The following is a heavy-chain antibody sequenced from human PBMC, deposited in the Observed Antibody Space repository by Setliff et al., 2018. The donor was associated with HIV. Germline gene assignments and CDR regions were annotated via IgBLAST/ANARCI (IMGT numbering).Heavy chain of an antibody. V-gene: IGHV2-26*01. CDR2: IFSNDER. CDR1: GGSLTNYYW. J-gene: IGHJ4*02. CDR3: AHSEGKMGVMGFRYFDY. Sequence: ETLSLTCAVYGGSLTNYYWTWIRQPPGKGLEWLAHIFSNDERSYSTSLKSRLTITKDTSKNQVVLTMTNMDPVDTATYYCAHSEGKMGVMGFRYFDYWGQGTLVTVSS. D-gene: IGHD3-16*01.